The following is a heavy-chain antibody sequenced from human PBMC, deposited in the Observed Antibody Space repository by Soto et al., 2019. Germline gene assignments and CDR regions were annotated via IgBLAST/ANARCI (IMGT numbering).Heavy chain of an antibody. Sequence: PGGSMRLSCAACGFSFSGYAMNWVRQDTGKGLEWVSGIVAGGITTFSADSVKGRFSISRDNSKNTVYLQMNSLRAEDTAVYYCARAGGQCSGPSCYPHCFDTWGQGTLLTVSS. V-gene: IGHV3-23*01. CDR3: ARAGGQCSGPSCYPHCFDT. D-gene: IGHD2-2*01. J-gene: IGHJ5*02. CDR1: GFSFSGYA. CDR2: IVAGGITT.